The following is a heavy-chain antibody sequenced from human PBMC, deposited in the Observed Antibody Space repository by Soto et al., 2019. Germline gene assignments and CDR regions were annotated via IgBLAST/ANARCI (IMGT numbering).Heavy chain of an antibody. CDR3: ARVPKGVVVAANDY. V-gene: IGHV3-11*01. J-gene: IGHJ4*02. CDR1: GFTFSDHF. Sequence: QVQLVESGGGLVKPGGSLSLSCAASGFTFSDHFMSWIRQAPGQGLEWVSYVSRSGSSIYYADSVKGRFTISRDNAKNSLYLQMNSLRAEDTAVYYCARVPKGVVVAANDYWGQGSLVTVSS. CDR2: VSRSGSSI. D-gene: IGHD2-15*01.